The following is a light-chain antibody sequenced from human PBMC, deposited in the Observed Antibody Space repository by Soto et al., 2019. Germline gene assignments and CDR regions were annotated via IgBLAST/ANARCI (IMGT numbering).Light chain of an antibody. J-gene: IGLJ2*01. CDR1: SRDVGGYNY. CDR2: EVS. CDR3: SSYTRSANLV. V-gene: IGLV2-14*01. Sequence: QSALTQPASVSGSPGQSITISCTGTSRDVGGYNYVSWYQQHPGKAPKLMLYEVSNRPSGVSYRFSGSKSANPASLTISGLQAEDEADYSCSSYTRSANLVFGGGTKLTVL.